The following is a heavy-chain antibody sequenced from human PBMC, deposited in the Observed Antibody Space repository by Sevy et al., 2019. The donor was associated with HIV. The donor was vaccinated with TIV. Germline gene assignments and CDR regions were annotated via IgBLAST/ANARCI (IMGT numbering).Heavy chain of an antibody. Sequence: GGSLRLSCAASGFTFSSYWMSWVRQAPGKGLEWVANIKQDGSEKYYVDSVKGRFTISRDNAKNSLYLQMNSPRAEDTAVYYCARAGYCSSTSCYRRGYGMDVWGQGTTVTVSS. D-gene: IGHD2-2*01. V-gene: IGHV3-7*03. CDR2: IKQDGSEK. J-gene: IGHJ6*02. CDR3: ARAGYCSSTSCYRRGYGMDV. CDR1: GFTFSSYW.